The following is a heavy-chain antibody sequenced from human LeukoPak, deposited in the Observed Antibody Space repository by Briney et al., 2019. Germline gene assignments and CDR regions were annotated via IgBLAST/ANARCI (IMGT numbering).Heavy chain of an antibody. CDR1: GFTFSSYG. CDR2: ISYDGSDK. Sequence: PGGSLRLSCAASGFTFSSYGMHWVRQAPGKGLEWVAVISYDGSDKYYADSVKGRFTISRDNSKNTLYLQMNSLRAEDTAVYYCAKQGSYYSCDYWGQGTLVTVSS. D-gene: IGHD1-26*01. CDR3: AKQGSYYSCDY. J-gene: IGHJ4*02. V-gene: IGHV3-30*18.